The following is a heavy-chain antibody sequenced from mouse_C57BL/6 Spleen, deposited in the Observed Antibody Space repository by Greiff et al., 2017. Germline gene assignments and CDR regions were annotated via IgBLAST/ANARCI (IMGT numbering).Heavy chain of an antibody. CDR2: ILPGSGST. J-gene: IGHJ2*01. CDR1: GYTFTGYW. V-gene: IGHV1-9*01. CDR3: ARSRGSSYAGYFDY. D-gene: IGHD1-1*01. Sequence: QVQLKQSGAELMKPGASVKLSCKATGYTFTGYWIEWVKQRPGHGLEWIGEILPGSGSTNYNEKFKSKATLTVDKSSSTAYMQLSSLTSEDSAVYYCARSRGSSYAGYFDYWGQGTTLTVSS.